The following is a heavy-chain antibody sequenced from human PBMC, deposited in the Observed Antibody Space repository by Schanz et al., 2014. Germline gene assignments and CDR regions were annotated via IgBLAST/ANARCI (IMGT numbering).Heavy chain of an antibody. D-gene: IGHD6-19*01. V-gene: IGHV3-30*04. CDR1: GFTFSNSP. CDR3: VKTDAGWRFDY. CDR2: ISYDGSIT. J-gene: IGHJ4*02. Sequence: QVQLVESGGGVVQPGRSLRLSCAASGFTFSNSPLHWVRQAPGKGLDWVAVISYDGSITYYADSVKDRFTISRDNSKNTVYLQMNNVGVDDTATYYCVKTDAGWRFDYWGQGTLVIVSS.